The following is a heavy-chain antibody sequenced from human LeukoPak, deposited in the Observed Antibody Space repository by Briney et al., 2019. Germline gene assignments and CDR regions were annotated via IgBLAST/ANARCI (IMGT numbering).Heavy chain of an antibody. CDR2: INHSGST. CDR1: GGSFSGYY. D-gene: IGHD5-18*01. Sequence: KPSETLSLTCAVYGGSFSGYYWSWIRQPPGKGLEWIGEINHSGSTNYNPSLMSRVTISVDTSKSQFPLKLSSVTAADTAVYYCARVGYSYGFPDYWGQGTLVTVSS. V-gene: IGHV4-34*01. J-gene: IGHJ4*02. CDR3: ARVGYSYGFPDY.